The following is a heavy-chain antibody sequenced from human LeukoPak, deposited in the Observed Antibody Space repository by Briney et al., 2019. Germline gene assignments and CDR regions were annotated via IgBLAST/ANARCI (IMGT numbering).Heavy chain of an antibody. CDR1: GFTFSSYW. D-gene: IGHD6-6*01. J-gene: IGHJ4*02. CDR3: ARIGYSSSSLDL. V-gene: IGHV3-7*03. Sequence: GGSLRLSCAASGFTFSSYWMTWVRQAPGEGLEWVANINKDGSVQYYVDSVKGRFTISRDNAKNSVYLQMNSLRAEDTAIYNCARIGYSSSSLDLWGRGTLVTVSS. CDR2: INKDGSVQ.